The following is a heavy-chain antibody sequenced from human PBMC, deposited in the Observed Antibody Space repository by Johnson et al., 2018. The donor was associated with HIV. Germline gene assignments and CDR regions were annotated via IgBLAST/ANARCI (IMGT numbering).Heavy chain of an antibody. CDR3: TRDTGGSEF. D-gene: IGHD6-19*01. CDR2: ISGGGGTT. Sequence: VQLMESGGGLVQPGGSLRLYCVASGFTFSSYAMSWVRQAPGKGLEWVSAISGGGGTTYYADSVKGRLTISRDNSKNTLYLQMNTLRAEDTAVYYCTRDTGGSEFWGQGTVVTVSS. CDR1: GFTFSSYA. J-gene: IGHJ3*01. V-gene: IGHV3-23*01.